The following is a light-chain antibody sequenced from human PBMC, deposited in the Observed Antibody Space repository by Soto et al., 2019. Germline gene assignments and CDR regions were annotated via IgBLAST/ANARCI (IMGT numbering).Light chain of an antibody. CDR2: STN. J-gene: IGLJ2*01. CDR1: SSNIGSNT. CDR3: AAWDGSLNVVL. V-gene: IGLV1-44*01. Sequence: QSALTQPPSASGTPRQRVTISCSGSSSNIGSNTVNWYQQLPGSAPKLLMYSTNQRPSGVPDRFSGSKSGTSASLAISGLQSEDEADYYCAAWDGSLNVVLFGGGTKLTVL.